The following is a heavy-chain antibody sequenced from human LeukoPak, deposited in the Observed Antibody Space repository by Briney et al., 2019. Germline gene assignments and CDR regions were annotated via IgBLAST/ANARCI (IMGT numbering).Heavy chain of an antibody. J-gene: IGHJ4*02. CDR1: GGSISSYY. V-gene: IGHV4-59*08. CDR2: IYYSGST. CDR3: TRQGRSSPGTAFYFDY. D-gene: IGHD1-1*01. Sequence: PSETLSLTCTVSGGSISSYYWSWIRQPPGKGLEWIGYIYYSGSTNYNPSLKSRVTISVDTSKNQFSLKLSSVTAADTAVCYCTRQGRSSPGTAFYFDYWGQATLVTVSS.